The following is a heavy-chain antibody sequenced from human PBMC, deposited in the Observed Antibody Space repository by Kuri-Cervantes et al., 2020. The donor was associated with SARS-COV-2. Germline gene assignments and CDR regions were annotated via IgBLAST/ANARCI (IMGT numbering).Heavy chain of an antibody. CDR3: AKAGENYYYYYMDV. Sequence: GESLKIFCAASGFTFSSYGMHWVRQAPGKGLEWVAFIRYDGSNKYYADSVKGRFTISRDNSKNTLYLQMNSLRAEDTAVYYCAKAGENYYYYYMDVWGKGTTVTVSS. V-gene: IGHV3-30*02. CDR2: IRYDGSNK. J-gene: IGHJ6*03. D-gene: IGHD3-16*01. CDR1: GFTFSSYG.